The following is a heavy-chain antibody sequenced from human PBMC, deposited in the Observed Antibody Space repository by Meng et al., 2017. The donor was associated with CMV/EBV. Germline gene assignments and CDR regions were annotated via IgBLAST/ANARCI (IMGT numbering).Heavy chain of an antibody. J-gene: IGHJ6*02. Sequence: SETLSLTCAVYGGSFSGYYWSWIRQPPGRGLEWIGEINHSGSTNYNPSLKSRVTISVDTSKNQFSLKLNSVTAADTAVYYCARGSYRNYRSSYYYYGMDVWGQGTTVTVSS. D-gene: IGHD4-11*01. CDR1: GGSFSGYY. CDR2: INHSGST. CDR3: ARGSYRNYRSSYYYYGMDV. V-gene: IGHV4-34*01.